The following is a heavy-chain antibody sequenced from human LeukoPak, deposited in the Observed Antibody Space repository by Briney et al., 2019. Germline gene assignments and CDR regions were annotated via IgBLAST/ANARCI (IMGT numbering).Heavy chain of an antibody. V-gene: IGHV4-39*07. D-gene: IGHD2-2*01. Sequence: PSETLSLTCTVSGGSISSSSYYWGWIRQPPGKGLEGIGGIYYSGSTYYNPSLKSRVTISVDTSKNQFSLKLSSVTAADTAVYYCARESDCSSTSCYQNWFDPWGQGTLVTVSS. CDR1: GGSISSSSYY. CDR2: IYYSGST. J-gene: IGHJ5*02. CDR3: ARESDCSSTSCYQNWFDP.